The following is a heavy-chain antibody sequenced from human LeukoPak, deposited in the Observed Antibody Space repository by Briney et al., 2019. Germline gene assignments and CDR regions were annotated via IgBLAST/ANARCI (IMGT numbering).Heavy chain of an antibody. J-gene: IGHJ4*02. CDR2: MNPNSGNT. Sequence: GASVKVSCKASGYTFTSYDINWVRQATGQGLEWMGWMNPNSGNTGYAQKFQGRVTMTRDTSTSTVYMELSSLRSEDTAVYYCARQTSDHHTTPLYYWGQGTLVTVSS. CDR3: ARQTSDHHTTPLYY. CDR1: GYTFTSYD. V-gene: IGHV1-8*01. D-gene: IGHD3-16*02.